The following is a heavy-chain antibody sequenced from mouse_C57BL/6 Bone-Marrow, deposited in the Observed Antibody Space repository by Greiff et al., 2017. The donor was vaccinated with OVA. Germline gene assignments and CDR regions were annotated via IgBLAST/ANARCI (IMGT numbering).Heavy chain of an antibody. CDR1: GYSFTSYY. CDR2: IYPGSGNT. Sequence: VQLQQSGPELVKPGASVKISCKASGYSFTSYYIHWVKQRPGQGLEWIGWIYPGSGNTTYNEKFQGKATLTADTSSSTAYMQLSSLTSEDSAVYYCARGGNYYCSSAWFAYWGQGTLVTVSA. J-gene: IGHJ3*01. CDR3: ARGGNYYCSSAWFAY. D-gene: IGHD1-1*01. V-gene: IGHV1-66*01.